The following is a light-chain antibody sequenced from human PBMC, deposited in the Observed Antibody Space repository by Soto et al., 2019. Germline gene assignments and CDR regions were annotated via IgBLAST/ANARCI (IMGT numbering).Light chain of an antibody. V-gene: IGKV3-20*01. CDR1: QSVRSTS. CDR3: QHYGSSPPIT. J-gene: IGKJ5*01. Sequence: DIVLTQSPGTLSLSPGERATLSCRASQSVRSTSLAWYQQKPGQAPRLLIYGASSRATAIPDRFSGGGSGTDFTLTISRLEPEDFAVYYCQHYGSSPPITCGQGTRLEIK. CDR2: GAS.